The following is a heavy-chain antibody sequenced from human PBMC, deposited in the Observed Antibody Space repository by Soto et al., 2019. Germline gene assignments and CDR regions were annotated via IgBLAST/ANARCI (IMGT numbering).Heavy chain of an antibody. CDR1: GFTFSSYA. J-gene: IGHJ4*02. Sequence: PGGSLRLSCAASGFTFSSYAMHWVRQAPGKGLEWVAIISYDGSNKYYADSVKGRFTISRDNSKSTLFLQMNSLRAEDTAVYYCAKLCWISASCPSTDWGQGALVTVSS. CDR3: AKLCWISASCPSTD. V-gene: IGHV3-30-3*02. CDR2: ISYDGSNK. D-gene: IGHD2-2*01.